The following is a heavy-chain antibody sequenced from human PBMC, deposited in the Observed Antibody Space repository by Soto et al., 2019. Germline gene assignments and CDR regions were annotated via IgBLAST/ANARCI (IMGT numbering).Heavy chain of an antibody. Sequence: SQTLSLTCAISGDSVSTNSAAWNWIRQSPSRGLEWLGRTYFRSKWSNDYVESLKSRITINPDTSKNQFSLLLNSVTPEDTAVHYCAREYSDAFDVWGQGTMVT. CDR1: GDSVSTNSAA. V-gene: IGHV6-1*01. CDR2: TYFRSKWSN. D-gene: IGHD2-15*01. J-gene: IGHJ3*01. CDR3: AREYSDAFDV.